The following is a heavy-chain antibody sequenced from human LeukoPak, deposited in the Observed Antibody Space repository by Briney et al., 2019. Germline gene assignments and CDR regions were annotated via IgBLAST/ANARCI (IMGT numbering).Heavy chain of an antibody. Sequence: SVKVSRKASGYTFTSYGISWVRQAPGQGLDWMGLISAYNGNTNYAQKLQGRVTMTTDTSTSTAYMELRSLRSDDTAGYYCARANYYDSSGYYRLWGQGTLVTVSS. J-gene: IGHJ4*02. CDR1: GYTFTSYG. CDR3: ARANYYDSSGYYRL. V-gene: IGHV1-18*01. D-gene: IGHD3-22*01. CDR2: ISAYNGNT.